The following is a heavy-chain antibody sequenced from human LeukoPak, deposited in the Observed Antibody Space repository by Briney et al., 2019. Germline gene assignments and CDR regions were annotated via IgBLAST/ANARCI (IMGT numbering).Heavy chain of an antibody. V-gene: IGHV4-39*07. D-gene: IGHD3-22*01. CDR1: GGSISSSSYY. CDR2: IYYSGST. CDR3: ARIDSSGYYFAVPAFDY. Sequence: PSETLSLTCTVSGGSISSSSYYWGWIRQPPGKGLEWIGSIYYSGSTYYNPSLKSRVTISVDTSKNQFSLKLSSVTAADTAVYYCARIDSSGYYFAVPAFDYWGQGTLVTVSS. J-gene: IGHJ4*02.